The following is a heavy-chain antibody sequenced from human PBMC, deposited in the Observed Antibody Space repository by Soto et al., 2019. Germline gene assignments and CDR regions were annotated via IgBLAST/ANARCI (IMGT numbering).Heavy chain of an antibody. CDR3: ARECTVATIGGGMDV. CDR2: VYYNGNT. Sequence: QLQLQESGPGLMKPSETLSLTCTVSGGSISGSSYYWGWIRQPPGKGLEWIGSVYYNGNTYYDPSLKRRVTKSVDTSRNQFSLKLSSVTAADTAVYYCARECTVATIGGGMDVWGQGTTVTVSS. J-gene: IGHJ6*02. CDR1: GGSISGSSYY. D-gene: IGHD5-12*01. V-gene: IGHV4-39*02.